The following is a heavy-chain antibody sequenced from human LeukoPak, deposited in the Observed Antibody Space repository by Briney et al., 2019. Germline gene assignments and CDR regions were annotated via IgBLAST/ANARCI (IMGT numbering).Heavy chain of an antibody. V-gene: IGHV3-33*01. J-gene: IGHJ4*02. CDR1: GFIFSYYG. CDR2: TRFDGSIK. Sequence: PGGSLRLSCAVSGFIFSYYGFHWVRQAPGKGLEWVAVTRFDGSIKQYADSVKGRFTISRDDSKNTLYLQMNFLKPEDTAVYYCARWGGTRQYYFDYWGQGTLVTVSS. CDR3: ARWGGTRQYYFDY. D-gene: IGHD1-1*01.